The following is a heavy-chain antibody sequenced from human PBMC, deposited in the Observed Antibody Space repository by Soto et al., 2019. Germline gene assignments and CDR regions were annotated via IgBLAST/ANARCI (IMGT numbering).Heavy chain of an antibody. Sequence: SETLSLTCTVSGGSIDSSSYHWAWIRQPPVKGLEWIGSIYYSGSTYYNPSLKSRVTISVDTSKNQFSLKLSSVTAADTAVYFCAKFRGAPRYYYAFWSQGTLVTVSS. CDR2: IYYSGST. CDR3: AKFRGAPRYYYAF. D-gene: IGHD3-22*01. J-gene: IGHJ4*02. V-gene: IGHV4-39*01. CDR1: GGSIDSSSYH.